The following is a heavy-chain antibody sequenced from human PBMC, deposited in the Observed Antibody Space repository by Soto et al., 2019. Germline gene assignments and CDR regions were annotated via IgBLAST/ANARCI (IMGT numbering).Heavy chain of an antibody. CDR1: GFTFSSYW. Sequence: EVQLVESGGGLVQPGGSLRLSCAASGFTFSSYWMSWVRQAPGKGLEWVANIKQDGSEKYYVDSVKGRFTISRDNAKNSLYRQRNSLRAEDTAVYYCARGRDGHYYYYGMDVWGQGTTVTVSS. V-gene: IGHV3-7*01. CDR3: ARGRDGHYYYYGMDV. CDR2: IKQDGSEK. J-gene: IGHJ6*02.